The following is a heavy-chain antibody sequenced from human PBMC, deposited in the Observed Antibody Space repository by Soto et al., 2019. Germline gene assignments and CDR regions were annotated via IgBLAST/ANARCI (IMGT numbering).Heavy chain of an antibody. D-gene: IGHD1-7*01. CDR2: ISWNSGSI. J-gene: IGHJ4*02. CDR3: AKEGVTGTIDY. CDR1: GFTFDDYA. Sequence: PGGSLRLSCAASGFTFDDYAMRWVRQAPGKGLEWVSGISWNSGSIGYADSVKGRFTISRDNAKNSLYLQMNSLRAEDTALYYCAKEGVTGTIDYWGQGTLVTVSS. V-gene: IGHV3-9*01.